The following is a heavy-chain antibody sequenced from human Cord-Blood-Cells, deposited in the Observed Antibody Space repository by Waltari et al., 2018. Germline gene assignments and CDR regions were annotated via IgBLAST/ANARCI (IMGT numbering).Heavy chain of an antibody. J-gene: IGHJ3*02. CDR3: ASYCSSTSCHDAFDI. V-gene: IGHV4-34*01. D-gene: IGHD2-2*01. Sequence: QVQLQQWGAGLLKPSETLSLTCAVYGGSFSGYYWSWIRQPPGKGLEWIGEINHSGSTNYNPSLKSRVTISVDTSKNRFSLKLSSVTAADTAVYYCASYCSSTSCHDAFDIWGQGTMVTVSS. CDR1: GGSFSGYY. CDR2: INHSGST.